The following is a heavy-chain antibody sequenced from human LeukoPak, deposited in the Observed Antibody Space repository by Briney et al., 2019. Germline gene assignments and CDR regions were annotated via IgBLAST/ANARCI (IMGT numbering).Heavy chain of an antibody. D-gene: IGHD2-8*01. CDR2: IYYSGST. V-gene: IGHV4-31*03. CDR3: ASNRNGYYFDY. J-gene: IGHJ4*02. CDR1: GGSISSGFYY. Sequence: SQTLSLTCTVSGGSISSGFYYWSWIRQHPGKGLEWIGYIYYSGSTYYNPSLKSRFTMSLDTSNNQFSLKLSSVTAADTAVYYCASNRNGYYFDYWGQGTLVTVSS.